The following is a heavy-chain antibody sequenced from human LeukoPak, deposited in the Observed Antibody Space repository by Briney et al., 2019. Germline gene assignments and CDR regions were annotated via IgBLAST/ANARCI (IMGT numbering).Heavy chain of an antibody. CDR2: IYPGDSDT. V-gene: IGHV5-51*01. J-gene: IGHJ4*02. CDR3: ARQWGDCSSTSCYSAY. D-gene: IGHD2-2*01. CDR1: GYIFASYW. Sequence: GESLKISCKGSGYIFASYWIAWVRQMPGKGLEWRGIIYPGDSDTRYSPSFQGQVTISADKSISTAYLQWSSLKASDTAIYYCARQWGDCSSTSCYSAYWGQGTLVTVSS.